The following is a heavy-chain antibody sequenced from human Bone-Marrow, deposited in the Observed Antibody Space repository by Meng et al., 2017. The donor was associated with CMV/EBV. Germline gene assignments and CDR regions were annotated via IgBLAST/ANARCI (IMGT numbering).Heavy chain of an antibody. V-gene: IGHV3-7*01. CDR3: ARSMLEVNRYYYGMDV. CDR2: IKQDESEI. J-gene: IGHJ6*04. CDR1: GFTVSSNY. D-gene: IGHD1-1*01. Sequence: GESLKISCAASGFTVSSNYMSWVRQAPGKGLEWVGNIKQDESEIQYVGSVKGRFTITRDNAKNSLFLQMNSLRAEDTAVYYCARSMLEVNRYYYGMDVWGEGTPVTVSS.